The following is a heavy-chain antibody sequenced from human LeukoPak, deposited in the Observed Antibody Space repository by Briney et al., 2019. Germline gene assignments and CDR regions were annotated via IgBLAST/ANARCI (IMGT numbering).Heavy chain of an antibody. J-gene: IGHJ4*02. V-gene: IGHV3-23*01. CDR1: GFTFSDYY. Sequence: GGSLRLSCAASGFTFSDYYMSWIRQAPGKGLEWVSAISGSGVSTYYADSVKGRFTISRDNSKNTLYLQMNGLRAEDTAVYYCAKGPLTEVAGTTWDYWGQGTLVTVSS. CDR2: ISGSGVST. CDR3: AKGPLTEVAGTTWDY. D-gene: IGHD6-19*01.